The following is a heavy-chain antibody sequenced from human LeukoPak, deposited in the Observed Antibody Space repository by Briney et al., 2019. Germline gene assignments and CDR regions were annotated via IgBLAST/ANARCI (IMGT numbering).Heavy chain of an antibody. Sequence: SGPTLVNPPQTLTLTCTFSGFSLSTSGVGVGWIRQPPGKALGWLALIYWDDDKRYSPSLKSRLTITKDTSKNQVVLTMTNMDPVDTATYYCAHAGIGYSYGYFDYWGQGTLVTVSS. CDR2: IYWDDDK. CDR3: AHAGIGYSYGYFDY. D-gene: IGHD5-18*01. CDR1: GFSLSTSGVG. V-gene: IGHV2-5*02. J-gene: IGHJ4*02.